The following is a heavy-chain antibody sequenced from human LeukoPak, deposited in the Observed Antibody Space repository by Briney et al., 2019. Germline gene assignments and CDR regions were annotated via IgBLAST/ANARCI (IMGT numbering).Heavy chain of an antibody. CDR2: ISSSGSTI. J-gene: IGHJ6*02. CDR3: ARPQPRGDYYGMDV. V-gene: IGHV3-11*01. Sequence: GGSLRLSCAASGFTFSDYYMSWIRQAPGKGLEWVSYISSSGSTIYYADSVKGRFTISRDNAKKSLYLLMNSLRAEDTAVYYCARPQPRGDYYGMDVWGQGTTVTVSS. CDR1: GFTFSDYY. D-gene: IGHD3-10*01.